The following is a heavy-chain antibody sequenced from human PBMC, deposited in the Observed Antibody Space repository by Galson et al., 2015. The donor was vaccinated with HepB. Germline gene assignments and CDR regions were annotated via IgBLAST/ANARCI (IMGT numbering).Heavy chain of an antibody. CDR3: ARGRNGPRLGD. V-gene: IGHV4-34*01. Sequence: ETLSLTCAVYGGSFSNYYWSWIRQSPGKGLEWIGEITPGGSTYYNPSLKSRVTISIDTSKNQFSLQLSSVTAADTAVYYCARGRNGPRLGDWGQGTLVTVSS. J-gene: IGHJ4*02. CDR1: GGSFSNYY. D-gene: IGHD1-26*01. CDR2: ITPGGST.